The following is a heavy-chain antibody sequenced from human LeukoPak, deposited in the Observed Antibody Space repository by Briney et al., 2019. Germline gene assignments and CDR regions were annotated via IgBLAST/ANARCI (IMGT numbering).Heavy chain of an antibody. V-gene: IGHV3-23*01. CDR3: AKAPFRFRGGAPFDY. J-gene: IGHJ4*02. CDR1: GFTFSSYA. D-gene: IGHD1-26*01. Sequence: PGGSLRLSCAASGFTFSSYAMSWVRQAPGKGLEWVSAISGSGGSTYYADSVKGRFTISRDNSKNTLYLQMNSLRAEDTAVYYCAKAPFRFRGGAPFDYWGQGTLVTVSS. CDR2: ISGSGGST.